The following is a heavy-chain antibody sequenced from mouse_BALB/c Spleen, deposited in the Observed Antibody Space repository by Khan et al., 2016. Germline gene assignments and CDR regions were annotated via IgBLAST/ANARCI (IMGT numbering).Heavy chain of an antibody. CDR1: GYTFTDYN. CDR2: IYPYNGGT. Sequence: VQLKESGPELVKPGASVKISCKASGYTFTDYNMHWVKTSHGKSLAWIGYIYPYNGGTGSNQKIKSKATLTVDNSSSTAYMELRSLKSEDSAVESCPRSNSGYFDVWGAGTTVSVS. CDR3: PRSNSGYFDV. D-gene: IGHD2-5*01. V-gene: IGHV1S29*02. J-gene: IGHJ1*01.